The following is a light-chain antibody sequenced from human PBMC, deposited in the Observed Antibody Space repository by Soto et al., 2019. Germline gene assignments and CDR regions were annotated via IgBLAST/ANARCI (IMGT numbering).Light chain of an antibody. CDR1: QGISSY. CDR2: AAS. V-gene: IGKV1-8*01. Sequence: AIRMTQSPSSLSASTGDRVTITCRASQGISSYLAWCQQKPGKAPKLLIYAASTLQSGVPSRFSGSGSGTDFTLTISCLQSEDFATYYFQQYYSYPLTFGGGTKVEIK. CDR3: QQYYSYPLT. J-gene: IGKJ4*01.